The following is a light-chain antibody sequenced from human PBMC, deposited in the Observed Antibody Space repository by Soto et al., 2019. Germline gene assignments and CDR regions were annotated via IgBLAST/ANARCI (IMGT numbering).Light chain of an antibody. Sequence: EIVLTQSPGTLSLSPGERATLSCRASQSVSSSYLAWYQQRPGHAPKLRIYGASSRATGVQDRFGGSGSGTDFTLTISRLEPEDFAVYFCVWHDSSALVYTFGKGTTMEIK. CDR1: QSVSSSY. V-gene: IGKV3-20*01. CDR3: VWHDSSALVYT. CDR2: GAS. J-gene: IGKJ2*01.